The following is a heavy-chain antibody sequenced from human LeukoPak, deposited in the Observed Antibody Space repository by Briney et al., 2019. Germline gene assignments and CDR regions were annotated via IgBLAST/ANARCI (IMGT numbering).Heavy chain of an antibody. J-gene: IGHJ4*02. V-gene: IGHV1-2*02. D-gene: IGHD6-19*01. Sequence: AASVKVSCKASAYTFTGYYMHWVRQAPGQGLEWMGWINPDSGGTNYAQKFQGRVTMTRDTSISTAYMEVSRLRSDDTAVYYCARGGRGWYGYFDYWGQGTLVTVSS. CDR1: AYTFTGYY. CDR3: ARGGRGWYGYFDY. CDR2: INPDSGGT.